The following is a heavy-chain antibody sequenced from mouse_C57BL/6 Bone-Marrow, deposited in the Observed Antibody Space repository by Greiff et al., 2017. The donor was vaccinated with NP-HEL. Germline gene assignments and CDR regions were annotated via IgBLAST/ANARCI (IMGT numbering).Heavy chain of an antibody. D-gene: IGHD2-4*01. V-gene: IGHV14-4*01. CDR3: TRPGLYYDYDGYYFDY. CDR2: IDPENGDT. Sequence: EVQLQQSGAELVRPGASVKLSCTASGFNIKDDYMHWVKQRPEQGLEWIGWIDPENGDTEYASKFQGKATITADTSSNTAYLQLSSLTSEDTAVYYCTRPGLYYDYDGYYFDYWGQGTTLTVSS. CDR1: GFNIKDDY. J-gene: IGHJ2*01.